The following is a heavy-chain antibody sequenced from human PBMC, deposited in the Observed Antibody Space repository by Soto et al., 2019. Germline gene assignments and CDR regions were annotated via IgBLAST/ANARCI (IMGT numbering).Heavy chain of an antibody. D-gene: IGHD3-10*01. CDR1: GGTFSSYA. J-gene: IGHJ6*02. CDR2: IIPIFGTA. CDR3: AGGVTYYYGSGSYPEYYYYYYGMDV. Sequence: SVKVSCKASGGTFSSYAISWVRQAPGQGLERMGGIIPIFGTANYAQKFQGRVTITADESTSTAYMELSSLRSEDTAVYYCAGGVTYYYGSGSYPEYYYYYYGMDVWGQGTTVTVS. V-gene: IGHV1-69*13.